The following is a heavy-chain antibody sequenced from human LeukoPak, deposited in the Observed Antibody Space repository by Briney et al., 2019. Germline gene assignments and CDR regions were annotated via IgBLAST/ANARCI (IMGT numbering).Heavy chain of an antibody. CDR1: GFTFSSYA. V-gene: IGHV3-23*01. Sequence: GGSLRLSCAASGFTFSSYAMSWVRQAPGKGLEWVSAISGSGGSTYYADSVKGRSTISRDNSKNTLYLQMNSLRAEDTAVYYCAKDVLGYCSGGSCYSFDYWGQGTLVTVSS. J-gene: IGHJ4*02. CDR3: AKDVLGYCSGGSCYSFDY. D-gene: IGHD2-15*01. CDR2: ISGSGGST.